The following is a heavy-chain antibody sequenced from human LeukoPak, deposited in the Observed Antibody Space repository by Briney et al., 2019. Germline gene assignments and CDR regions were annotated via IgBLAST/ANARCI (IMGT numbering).Heavy chain of an antibody. CDR1: GFTFSTYA. Sequence: GGSLRLSCAASGFTFSTYAMHWVRQAPGKGLEWVAVIPYDGSNKYYADSVKGRFTISRENSKNRLHLQMNSLRAEDTAVYYCAELGITMIGGVWGKGTTVTISS. D-gene: IGHD3-10*02. CDR3: AELGITMIGGV. V-gene: IGHV3-30*04. J-gene: IGHJ6*04. CDR2: IPYDGSNK.